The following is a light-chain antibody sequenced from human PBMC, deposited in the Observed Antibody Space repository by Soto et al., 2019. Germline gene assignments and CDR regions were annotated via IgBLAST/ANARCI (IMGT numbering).Light chain of an antibody. J-gene: IGKJ5*01. Sequence: ESVLTQSPRTLSLSPGERATLSCRAGQSVSSSYLAWYQQKPGQAPRLLIYGASSRATGIPNRFSGSGSGTDFTLTISRLEPEDFAVYYCQQYGSSLSITFGQGTRLEI. CDR2: GAS. V-gene: IGKV3-20*01. CDR3: QQYGSSLSIT. CDR1: QSVSSSY.